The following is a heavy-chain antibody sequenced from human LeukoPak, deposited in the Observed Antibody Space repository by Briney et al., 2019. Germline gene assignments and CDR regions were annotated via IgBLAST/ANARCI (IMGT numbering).Heavy chain of an antibody. V-gene: IGHV3-7*01. CDR2: IKQDGSEK. J-gene: IGHJ6*02. D-gene: IGHD3-10*01. CDR3: AREGSMTGNYYYYYGMDV. CDR1: GFTFSTYW. Sequence: GGSLRLSCAASGFTFSTYWMSWVRQAPGKGLEWVANIKQDGSEKYYVDSVKGRFTISRDNAKNSLYLQMNSLRAEDTAVYYCAREGSMTGNYYYYYGMDVWGQGTTVTVSS.